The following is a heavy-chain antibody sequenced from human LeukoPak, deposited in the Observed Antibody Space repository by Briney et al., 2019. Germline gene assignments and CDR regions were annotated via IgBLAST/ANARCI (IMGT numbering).Heavy chain of an antibody. Sequence: ASVKVSCKASGYTFTSYYMHWVRQAPGQGLEWMGRINPNSGGTNYAQKFQGRVTMTRDTSISTAYMELSRLRSDDTAVYYCAMGYSYGYGYFDYWGQGTLVTVSS. CDR2: INPNSGGT. D-gene: IGHD5-18*01. CDR1: GYTFTSYY. J-gene: IGHJ4*02. CDR3: AMGYSYGYGYFDY. V-gene: IGHV1-2*06.